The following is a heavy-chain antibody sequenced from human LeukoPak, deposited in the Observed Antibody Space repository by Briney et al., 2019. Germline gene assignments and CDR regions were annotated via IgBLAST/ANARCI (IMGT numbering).Heavy chain of an antibody. CDR1: GYTFTGYY. V-gene: IGHV1-46*01. D-gene: IGHD3-10*01. CDR2: INPSGGST. Sequence: ASVKVSCKASGYTFTGYYMHWVRQAPGQGLEWMGIINPSGGSTSYAQKFQGRVTMTRDMSTSTVYMELSSLRSEDTAVYYCARSHNRPTKNGSGGYNWFDPWGQGTLVTVSS. CDR3: ARSHNRPTKNGSGGYNWFDP. J-gene: IGHJ5*02.